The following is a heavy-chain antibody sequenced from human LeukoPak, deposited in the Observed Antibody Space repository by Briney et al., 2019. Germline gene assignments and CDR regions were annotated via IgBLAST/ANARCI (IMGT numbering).Heavy chain of an antibody. CDR3: ARDVGLNWFDP. J-gene: IGHJ5*02. D-gene: IGHD3-16*01. Sequence: PSETLSLTCAVYGGSFSGYYWSWIRQPPGKGLEWIGEINHSGSTNYNPSLKSRVTISVDTSKNQFSLQLNSVTPEDTAVYYCARDVGLNWFDPWGQGTLVTVSS. CDR2: INHSGST. CDR1: GGSFSGYY. V-gene: IGHV4-34*01.